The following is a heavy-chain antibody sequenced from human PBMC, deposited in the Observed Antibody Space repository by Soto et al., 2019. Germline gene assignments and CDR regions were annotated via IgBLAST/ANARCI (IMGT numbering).Heavy chain of an antibody. CDR3: ARDFYGEGAYYYYYYMDV. V-gene: IGHV3-48*01. D-gene: IGHD4-17*01. CDR2: ISSSSSTI. CDR1: GFTFSSYS. J-gene: IGHJ6*03. Sequence: GGSLRLSCAASGFTFSSYSMNWVRQAPGKGLEWVSYISSSSSTIYYADSVKGRFTISRDNAKNSLYLQMNSLRAEDTAVYYCARDFYGEGAYYYYYYMDVWGKGTTVTVSS.